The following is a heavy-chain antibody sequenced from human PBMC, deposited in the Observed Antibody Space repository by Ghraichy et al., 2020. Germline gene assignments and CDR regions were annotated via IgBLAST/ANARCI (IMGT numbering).Heavy chain of an antibody. Sequence: ASVKVSCKASGYTFTSYDINWVRQATGQGLEWMGWMNPNSGNTGYAQKFQGRVTMTRNTSISTAYMELSSLRSEDTAVYYCARVATGHYYYYGMDVWGQGTTVTVSS. CDR3: ARVATGHYYYYGMDV. D-gene: IGHD2-15*01. CDR1: GYTFTSYD. CDR2: MNPNSGNT. V-gene: IGHV1-8*01. J-gene: IGHJ6*02.